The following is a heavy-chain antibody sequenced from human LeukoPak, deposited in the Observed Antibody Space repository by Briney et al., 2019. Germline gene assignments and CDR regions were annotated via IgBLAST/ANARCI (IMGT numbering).Heavy chain of an antibody. D-gene: IGHD6-6*01. CDR1: GGSISSYY. Sequence: SSETLSPTCTVSGGSISSYYWSWIRQPPGKGLEWIGYIYYSGSTNYNPSLKSRVTISVDTSKNQFSLKLSSVTAADTAVYYCASSMYSSSSPDYWGQGTLVTVSS. CDR2: IYYSGST. CDR3: ASSMYSSSSPDY. J-gene: IGHJ4*02. V-gene: IGHV4-59*01.